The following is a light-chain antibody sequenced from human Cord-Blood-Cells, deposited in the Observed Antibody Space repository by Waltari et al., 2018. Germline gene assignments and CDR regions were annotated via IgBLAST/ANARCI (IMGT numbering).Light chain of an antibody. CDR3: SSYTSSSTWV. CDR2: DVS. CDR1: SSDVGGYNF. Sequence: QSALTQPASVSGSPGQSITISCTGTSSDVGGYNFFPWYQQHPGKAPKLMIYDVSNRPSGVSNRFSGSKSGNTASLTIYGLQAEDEADYYCSSYTSSSTWVFGGGTKLTVL. V-gene: IGLV2-14*01. J-gene: IGLJ3*02.